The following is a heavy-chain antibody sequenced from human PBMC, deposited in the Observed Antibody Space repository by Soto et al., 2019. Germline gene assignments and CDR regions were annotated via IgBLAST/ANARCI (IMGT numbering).Heavy chain of an antibody. D-gene: IGHD2-2*01. CDR3: AREGRAMPTPFYYYYGMDV. J-gene: IGHJ6*02. V-gene: IGHV1-69*01. CDR1: GGTFSSYA. Sequence: QVQLVQSGAEVKNPGSSVKVSCKASGGTFSSYAISWVRQAPGQGLEWMGGIIPIFGTANYAQKFQGRVTITADESTSTAYMELSSLRSEDTAVYYCAREGRAMPTPFYYYYGMDVWGQGTTVTVSS. CDR2: IIPIFGTA.